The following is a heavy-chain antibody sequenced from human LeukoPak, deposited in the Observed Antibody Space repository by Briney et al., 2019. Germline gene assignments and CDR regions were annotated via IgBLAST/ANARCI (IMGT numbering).Heavy chain of an antibody. D-gene: IGHD6-13*01. CDR2: TYYRSKWYN. V-gene: IGHV6-1*01. J-gene: IGHJ4*02. CDR3: ARAYLRQQLGHFDF. CDR1: GDSVSSNSAT. Sequence: SQTLSLTCAISGDSVSSNSATWNWIRQSPSRGLEWLGRTYYRSKWYNDFAVSVKSRIMITPDTSKNQFSLHLNSVTQEDTAFYYCARAYLRQQLGHFDFWGQGTLVTVSS.